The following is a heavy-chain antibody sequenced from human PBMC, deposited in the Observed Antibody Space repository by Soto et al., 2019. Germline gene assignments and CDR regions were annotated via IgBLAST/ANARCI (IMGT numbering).Heavy chain of an antibody. J-gene: IGHJ5*02. V-gene: IGHV2-5*02. CDR3: AHGLVATINNWFDP. D-gene: IGHD5-12*01. CDR2: IYWDDDK. Sequence: GACPTLVNPTQTLTLTCTLSGFSLSTSGGGVGWVPPPPGKALEWLALIYWDDDKRYSPSLKSRLTITKDTSKNQVVLTMTNMDPVDTATYYCAHGLVATINNWFDPWGQGTLVTVSS. CDR1: GFSLSTSGGG.